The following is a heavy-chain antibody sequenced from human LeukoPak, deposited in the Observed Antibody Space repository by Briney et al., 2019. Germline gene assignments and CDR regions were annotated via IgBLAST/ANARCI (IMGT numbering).Heavy chain of an antibody. CDR2: ISAHNGYT. J-gene: IGHJ4*02. D-gene: IGHD5-12*01. CDR3: ARDMTYEVDY. Sequence: APVKVSFKASGYPFTSYGISWVRQAPGQGLEWMGWISAHNGYTNYAQKLQGRVTMTTDTSTSTVYMELRSLTSDDTAVYYCARDMTYEVDYWGQGTLVTVSS. V-gene: IGHV1-18*01. CDR1: GYPFTSYG.